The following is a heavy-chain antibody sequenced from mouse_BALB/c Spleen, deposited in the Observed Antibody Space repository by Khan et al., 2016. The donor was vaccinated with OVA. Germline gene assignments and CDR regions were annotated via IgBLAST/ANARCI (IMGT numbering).Heavy chain of an antibody. D-gene: IGHD4-1*01. V-gene: IGHV4-1*02. CDR3: AKRANWDAY. CDR2: INPDSSTI. J-gene: IGHJ3*01. CDR1: GFDFSRYW. Sequence: EVKLLESGGGLVQPGGSLKLSCAAPGFDFSRYWMSWVRQAPGKGLEWIGEINPDSSTINYTPSLKDKFIISRDNAKNTLYLQMSKVRSEDTALYYCAKRANWDAYWGQGTLVTVSA.